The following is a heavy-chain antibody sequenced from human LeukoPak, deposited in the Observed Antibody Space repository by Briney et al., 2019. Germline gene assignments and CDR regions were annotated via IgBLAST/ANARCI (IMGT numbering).Heavy chain of an antibody. V-gene: IGHV3-30*04. D-gene: IGHD2-2*01. J-gene: IGHJ4*02. CDR2: ISYDGSNK. CDR1: GFTFSSYA. CDR3: VRVACSSTNCATVDY. Sequence: GRSLRLSCAASGFTFSSYAMHWVRQAPGKGLEWVAVISYDGSNKYYADSVKGRFTISRDNSKNTLYLQMNSLRAEDTAVYYCVRVACSSTNCATVDYWGQGTLVTVSS.